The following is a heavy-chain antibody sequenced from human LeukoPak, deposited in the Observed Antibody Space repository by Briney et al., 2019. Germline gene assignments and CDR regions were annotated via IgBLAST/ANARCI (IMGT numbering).Heavy chain of an antibody. CDR1: GFPFRSYA. D-gene: IGHD5-18*01. Sequence: GRSLRLSCAASGFPFRSYAMHWVRQGPGKGLEWVAVVSYDGSNKYYADSVKGRFTISRDNSKNTLYLQMNSLRREDTAVYYCARDGYGLDTPMVSTVFDCWGQGTLVTVSS. V-gene: IGHV3-30*03. J-gene: IGHJ4*02. CDR3: ARDGYGLDTPMVSTVFDC. CDR2: VSYDGSNK.